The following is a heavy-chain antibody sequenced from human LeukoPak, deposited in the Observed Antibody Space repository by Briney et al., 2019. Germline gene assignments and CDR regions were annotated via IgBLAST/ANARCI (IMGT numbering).Heavy chain of an antibody. CDR2: TYYRSKWYN. CDR1: GDSVSSNSAA. J-gene: IGHJ4*02. CDR3: VREDCSGGSCYSGFDS. D-gene: IGHD2-15*01. V-gene: IGHV6-1*01. Sequence: SGPWLVKPSQTLSLTCAISGDSVSSNSAAWNWIRQSPSRGLEWLGRTYYRSKWYNDYAVSVKSRITINPDTSKNQFSLQLNSVTPEDTAVYYCVREDCSGGSCYSGFDSWAQGNLVTVSS.